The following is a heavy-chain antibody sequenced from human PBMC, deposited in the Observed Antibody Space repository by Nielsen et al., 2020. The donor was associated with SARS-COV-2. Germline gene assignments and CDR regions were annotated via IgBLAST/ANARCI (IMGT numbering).Heavy chain of an antibody. V-gene: IGHV4-30-4*01. J-gene: IGHJ5*02. CDR2: IYYSGST. CDR1: GGSISSGDYY. CDR3: ARGIAMVRGPDWFDP. Sequence: SETLSLTCTVSGGSISSGDYYWSWIRQPPGKGLEWIGYIYYSGSTYYNPSLKSRVTISVDTSKNQFSLKLSSVTAADTAVYYCARGIAMVRGPDWFDPWGQGTLVTVSS. D-gene: IGHD3-10*01.